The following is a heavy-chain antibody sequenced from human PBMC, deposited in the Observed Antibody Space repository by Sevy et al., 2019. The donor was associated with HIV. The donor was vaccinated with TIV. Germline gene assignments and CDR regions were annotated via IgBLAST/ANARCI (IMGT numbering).Heavy chain of an antibody. Sequence: SETLSLTCTVSGDSISNYSWSWIRQPAGKGLEWIGRIYTSGSTNYNPSLKSRVTMSVDTSKNQFSLKLSSVTAADTAVYYCAREQYQLLVDYFDYWGQGTLVTVSS. CDR3: AREQYQLLVDYFDY. CDR1: GDSISNYS. V-gene: IGHV4-4*07. J-gene: IGHJ4*02. D-gene: IGHD2-2*01. CDR2: IYTSGST.